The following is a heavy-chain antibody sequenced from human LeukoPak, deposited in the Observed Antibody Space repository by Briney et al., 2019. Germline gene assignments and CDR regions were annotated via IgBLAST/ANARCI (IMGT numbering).Heavy chain of an antibody. J-gene: IGHJ6*02. CDR1: GGSISSYY. Sequence: PSETLCLTCTASGGSISSYYLSWIRQPPGKGLEWIWRIYASGGTTYNPSLKRRLTMSADTSKNQFSIKLCSVTAAVTAVYNCARISRSYGPYDYYGLDVWGQGTMVTVSS. V-gene: IGHV4-4*07. CDR2: IYASGGT. D-gene: IGHD5-18*01. CDR3: ARISRSYGPYDYYGLDV.